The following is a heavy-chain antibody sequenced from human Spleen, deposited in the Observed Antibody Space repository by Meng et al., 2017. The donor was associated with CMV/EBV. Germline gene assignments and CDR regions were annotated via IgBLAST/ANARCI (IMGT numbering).Heavy chain of an antibody. Sequence: ASVKVSCKASGGTFSSHAISWVRQAPGQGLEWMGWISAYNGNTNYAQKLQGRVTMTTDTSTSTAYMELRSLRSDDTAVYYCAREAPDDYYYYYGMDVWGQGTTVTVSS. CDR2: ISAYNGNT. V-gene: IGHV1-18*01. J-gene: IGHJ6*02. CDR1: GGTFSSHA. CDR3: AREAPDDYYYYYGMDV.